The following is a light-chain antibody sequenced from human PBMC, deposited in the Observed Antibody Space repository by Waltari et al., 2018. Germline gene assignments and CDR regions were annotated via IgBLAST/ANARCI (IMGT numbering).Light chain of an antibody. V-gene: IGLV2-8*01. J-gene: IGLJ2*01. CDR2: EVS. CDR1: SSDVGGSNY. CDR3: CSYAGNSVV. Sequence: QSALTQPPSASGSPGQSVTIPCTGTSSDVGGSNYFPWYQQHPGKAPKVMIYEVSKRPSGVPDRFSGSKSGNTASLTVSGLQAEDEADYYCCSYAGNSVVFGGGTKLTVL.